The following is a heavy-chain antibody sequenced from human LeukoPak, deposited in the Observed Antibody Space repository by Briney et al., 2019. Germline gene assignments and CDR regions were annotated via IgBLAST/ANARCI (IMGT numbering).Heavy chain of an antibody. CDR3: ARGYGGNSAAFDI. CDR1: GFTFRSFG. J-gene: IGHJ3*02. V-gene: IGHV3-30*03. Sequence: GGSLRLSCLASGFTFRSFGMHWVRQAPGTGLEWVALISYDGSNKNYADSVKGRFTISRDNSENILYLQMNSLRVEDTAVYFCARGYGGNSAAFDIWGQGTMVTVSS. D-gene: IGHD4-23*01. CDR2: ISYDGSNK.